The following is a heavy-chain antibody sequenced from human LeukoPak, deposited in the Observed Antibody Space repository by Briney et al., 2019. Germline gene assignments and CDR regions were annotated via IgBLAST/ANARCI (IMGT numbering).Heavy chain of an antibody. Sequence: SVKVSCKASGGTFSSYAISWVRQAPGQGLEWMGRIIPILGIANYAQKFQGRVTITADKSTSTAYMELSSLRSEDTAVYYCARGVVVIATYDAFDIWGQGTMVTVSS. D-gene: IGHD2-21*01. CDR2: IIPILGIA. J-gene: IGHJ3*02. CDR1: GGTFSSYA. V-gene: IGHV1-69*04. CDR3: ARGVVVIATYDAFDI.